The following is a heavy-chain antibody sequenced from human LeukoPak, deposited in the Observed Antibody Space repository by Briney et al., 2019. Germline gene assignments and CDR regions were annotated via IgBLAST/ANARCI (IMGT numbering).Heavy chain of an antibody. CDR3: AKDFYGDYVLSAFDI. D-gene: IGHD4-17*01. V-gene: IGHV3-53*01. CDR1: GFTVSSNY. J-gene: IGHJ3*02. Sequence: QTGGSLRLSCAASGFTVSSNYMSWVRQAPGKGLEWVSVIYSGGSTYYADSVKGRFTISRDNSKNTLYLQMNSLRAEDTAVYYCAKDFYGDYVLSAFDIWGQGTMVTVSS. CDR2: IYSGGST.